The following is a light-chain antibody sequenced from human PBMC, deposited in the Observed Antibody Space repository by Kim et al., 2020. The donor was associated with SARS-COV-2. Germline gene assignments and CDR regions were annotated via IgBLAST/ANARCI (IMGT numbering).Light chain of an antibody. Sequence: SASVGDRVTIIGRASHDIGTSLGWYQQKLGKAPKLLFYAATSLQSGVPSRFSGSGSGTDFTLTINRLQPEDFATYFCQQAISPFAFGPGTKVDVK. CDR2: AAT. CDR3: QQAISPFA. J-gene: IGKJ3*01. V-gene: IGKV1D-12*01. CDR1: HDIGTS.